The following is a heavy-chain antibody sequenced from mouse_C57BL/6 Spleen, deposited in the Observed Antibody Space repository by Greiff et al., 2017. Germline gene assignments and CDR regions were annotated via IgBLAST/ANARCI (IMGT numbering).Heavy chain of an antibody. CDR2: IDPSDSYT. D-gene: IGHD2-4*01. CDR3: ALIYYDYLFDY. CDR1: GYTFTSYW. J-gene: IGHJ2*01. V-gene: IGHV1-50*01. Sequence: QVQLQQPGAELVKPGASVKLSCKASGYTFTSYWMQWVKQRPGQGLEWIGEIDPSDSYTNYNQKFKGKATLTVDTSSSTAYMQLSSLTSEDSAVYDCALIYYDYLFDYWGQGTTLTVSS.